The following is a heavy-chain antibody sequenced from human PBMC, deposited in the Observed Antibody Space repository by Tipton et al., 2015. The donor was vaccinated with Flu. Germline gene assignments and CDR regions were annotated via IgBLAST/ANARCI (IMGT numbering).Heavy chain of an antibody. CDR2: INHSGST. V-gene: IGHV4-34*01. D-gene: IGHD3-3*01. CDR3: ARVPPPLRFLEWLSYYYGMDV. Sequence: TLSLTCAVYGGSFSGYYWSWIRQPPGKGLEWIGEINHSGSTNYNPSLKSRVTISVDTSKNQFSLKLSSVTAADTAVYYCARVPPPLRFLEWLSYYYGMDVWGQGTTVTVSS. J-gene: IGHJ6*02. CDR1: GGSFSGYY.